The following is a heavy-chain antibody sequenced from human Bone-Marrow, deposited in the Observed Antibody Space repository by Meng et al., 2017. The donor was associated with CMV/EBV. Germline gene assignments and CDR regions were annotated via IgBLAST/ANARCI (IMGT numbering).Heavy chain of an antibody. D-gene: IGHD4-11*01. CDR2: IIPIFGTA. CDR3: AREGVDYLNPFDY. Sequence: VSCKASGGTFSSYAISWVRQAPGQGLEWMGGIIPIFGTANYAQKFQGRVTITTDESTSTAYMELSSLRSEDTAVYYCAREGVDYLNPFDYWGQGTLVTVSS. V-gene: IGHV1-69*05. J-gene: IGHJ4*02. CDR1: GGTFSSYA.